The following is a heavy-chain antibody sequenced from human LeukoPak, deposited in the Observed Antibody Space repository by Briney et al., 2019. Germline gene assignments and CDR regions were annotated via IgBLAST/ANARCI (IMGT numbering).Heavy chain of an antibody. J-gene: IGHJ4*02. V-gene: IGHV3-7*01. CDR3: ARDSGRGYDILTGYSLFDY. Sequence: GGSLRLSCAASGFTFSSYWMSWVRQAPGKGLEWVANIKEDGSEKYYVDSVKGRFTISRDNAKNSLYLQMNSLRAEDTAVYYCARDSGRGYDILTGYSLFDYWGQGTLVTVSS. CDR2: IKEDGSEK. CDR1: GFTFSSYW. D-gene: IGHD3-9*01.